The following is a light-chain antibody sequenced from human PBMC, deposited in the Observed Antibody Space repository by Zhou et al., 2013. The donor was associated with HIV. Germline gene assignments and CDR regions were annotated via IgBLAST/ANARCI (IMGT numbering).Light chain of an antibody. V-gene: IGKV1-5*03. J-gene: IGKJ2*03. CDR2: RAS. Sequence: DIQMTQSPSTLSASVGDRVTITCRASQSISSWLAWYQQKPGKAPKLLISRASDLESGVPSRFSGSGSMTEFTLTISSLQPEDFATYYCQQSYSTPPYSFGQGTKLEIK. CDR3: QQSYSTPPYS. CDR1: QSISSW.